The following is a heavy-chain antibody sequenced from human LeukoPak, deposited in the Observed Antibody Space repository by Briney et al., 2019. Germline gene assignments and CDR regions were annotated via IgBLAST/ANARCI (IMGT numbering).Heavy chain of an antibody. CDR1: GFNFHNFA. D-gene: IGHD3-10*01. CDR3: ARDRRGSGSYYPTYYYYGMDV. J-gene: IGHJ6*02. V-gene: IGHV3-30*04. CDR2: ISNDERNK. Sequence: GGSLRLSCEASGFNFHNFAMHWVRQAPGKGLEWVAVISNDERNKYYTDSVKGRFTISRDNSKSTVYLQMNSLRPEDTAVCYCARDRRGSGSYYPTYYYYGMDVWGQGTTVTVSS.